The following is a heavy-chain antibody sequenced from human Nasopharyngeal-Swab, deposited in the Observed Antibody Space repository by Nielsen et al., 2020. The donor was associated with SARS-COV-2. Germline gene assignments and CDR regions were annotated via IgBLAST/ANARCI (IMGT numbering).Heavy chain of an antibody. CDR2: IAHDASNE. CDR1: GFTFSSFG. J-gene: IGHJ4*02. Sequence: GGSLRLSCAASGFTFSSFGMHWVRQAPGKGLEWVAFIAHDASNEYYGDSVKGRFSISRDNSKNMVYLHMARLRVEDTALYYCVQGTTAPDVWGQGTLVTVSS. V-gene: IGHV3-30*03. D-gene: IGHD1-7*01. CDR3: VQGTTAPDV.